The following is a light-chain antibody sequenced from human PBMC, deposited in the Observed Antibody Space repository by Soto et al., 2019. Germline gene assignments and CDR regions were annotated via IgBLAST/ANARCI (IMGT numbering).Light chain of an antibody. V-gene: IGLV2-23*02. J-gene: IGLJ2*01. CDR2: EVS. CDR1: SSDVGSYNL. Sequence: QSALTHPAAVSGSPGQSITISCTGTSSDVGSYNLVSWYQQQPGKAPKLMIYEVSKRPSGVSNRFSGSKSGNTAARTISGLQAEDEADYYCCSYAGSRVVFGGGTKLTVL. CDR3: CSYAGSRVV.